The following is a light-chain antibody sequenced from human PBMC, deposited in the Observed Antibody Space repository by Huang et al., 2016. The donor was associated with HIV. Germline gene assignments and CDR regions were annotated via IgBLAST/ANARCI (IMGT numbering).Light chain of an antibody. CDR1: QSISSY. Sequence: DLQMTHSPSSLSAFVGDSVTITCRASQSISSYLNWYQHKPGKAPKLVIYGTSTLHSGVPSRCRGSGSGTDFTLTVSSLQPEDFATYYCQQTYRTPYTFGQGTNLEIK. CDR3: QQTYRTPYT. J-gene: IGKJ2*01. CDR2: GTS. V-gene: IGKV1-39*01.